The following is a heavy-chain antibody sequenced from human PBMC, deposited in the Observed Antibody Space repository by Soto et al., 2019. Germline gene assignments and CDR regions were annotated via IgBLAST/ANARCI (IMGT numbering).Heavy chain of an antibody. J-gene: IGHJ4*02. CDR3: ARGGWRVVPAAHPWDY. D-gene: IGHD2-2*01. CDR1: GGSFSGYY. V-gene: IGHV4-34*01. Sequence: QVQLQQWGAGLLKPSETLSLTCAVYGGSFSGYYWSWIRQPPVKGLEWIGEINHSGSTNYNPSLRGRVTISVDTSKNQFSLKLSSVTAADTAVYYCARGGWRVVPAAHPWDYWGQGTLVTVSS. CDR2: INHSGST.